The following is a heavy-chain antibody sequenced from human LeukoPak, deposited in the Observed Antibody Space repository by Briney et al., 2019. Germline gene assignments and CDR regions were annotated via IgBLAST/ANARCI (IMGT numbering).Heavy chain of an antibody. Sequence: PGGSLRLSCAAPGFTFSSYAMHWVRQAPGKGLEWVAVISYDGSNKYYADSVKGRFTISRDNSKNTLYLQMNSLRAEDTAVYYCARDRSAIQSSPFDYWGQGTLVTVSS. CDR2: ISYDGSNK. V-gene: IGHV3-30-3*01. D-gene: IGHD2-21*01. J-gene: IGHJ4*02. CDR3: ARDRSAIQSSPFDY. CDR1: GFTFSSYA.